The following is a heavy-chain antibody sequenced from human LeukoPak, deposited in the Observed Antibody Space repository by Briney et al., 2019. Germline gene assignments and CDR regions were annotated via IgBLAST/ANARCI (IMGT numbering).Heavy chain of an antibody. V-gene: IGHV3-11*04. J-gene: IGHJ2*01. CDR3: AREVTMLTSDYSFDL. CDR2: ISSSGFTI. Sequence: PGGSLRLSCTTSGFIFSDFYMSWIRQARGKGLEWVSCISSSGFTIYYADSLKGRFSISRDNAKKSLYLQMDSLRVEDTAVYYCAREVTMLTSDYSFDLWGRGTLVTVSS. D-gene: IGHD4-17*01. CDR1: GFIFSDFY.